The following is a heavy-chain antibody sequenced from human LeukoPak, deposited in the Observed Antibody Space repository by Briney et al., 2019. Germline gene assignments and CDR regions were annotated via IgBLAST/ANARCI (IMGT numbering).Heavy chain of an antibody. CDR1: GGTFSSYT. CDR2: IIPILGIA. CDR3: ACGYDYNAFDI. Sequence: GASVKVSCKASGGTFSSYTISWVRQAPGQGLEWMGRIIPILGIANYAQKFQGRVTITADKSTSTAYMELSSLRSEDTAVYYCACGYDYNAFDIWGQGTKVTVSS. D-gene: IGHD5-12*01. J-gene: IGHJ3*02. V-gene: IGHV1-69*02.